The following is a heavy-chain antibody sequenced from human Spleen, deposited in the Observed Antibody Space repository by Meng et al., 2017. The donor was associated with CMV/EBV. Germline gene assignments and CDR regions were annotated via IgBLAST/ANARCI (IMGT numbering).Heavy chain of an antibody. V-gene: IGHV3-74*01. D-gene: IGHD3-10*01. CDR3: ARVWLGGYFDY. CDR1: GFTFSSYW. J-gene: IGHJ4*02. CDR2: INSDGSST. Sequence: GESLKISCAASGFTFSSYWMHWVRQAPGKGLVWVSRINSDGSSTSYADSVKGRFTISRDNAKNTLYLQMNSLRAEDTAVYYCARVWLGGYFDYWGQGTLVTVSS.